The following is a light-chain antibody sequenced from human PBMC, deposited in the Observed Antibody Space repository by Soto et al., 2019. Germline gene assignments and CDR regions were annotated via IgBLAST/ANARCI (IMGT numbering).Light chain of an antibody. J-gene: IGKJ5*01. V-gene: IGKV3-20*01. CDR2: GAS. Sequence: EIVLTQSPGTLSLSPGERATLSCRASQSVYSSYLAWYQQKPGQAPRLLISGASSRATGIPDRCSGSGSGREFSLTIIRLQPEDAAVYYCQQYGASPPSTFGQGTRLEIK. CDR1: QSVYSSY. CDR3: QQYGASPPST.